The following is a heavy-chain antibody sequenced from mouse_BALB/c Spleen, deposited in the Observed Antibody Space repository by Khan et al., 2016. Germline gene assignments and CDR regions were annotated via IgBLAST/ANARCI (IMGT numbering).Heavy chain of an antibody. V-gene: IGHV6-6*02. CDR3: LNGHFAMDY. CDR2: IRLKSNNYAT. CDR1: GFTFSNYW. Sequence: EVKLEVSGGGLVQPGGSMKLSCVASGFTFSNYWMNWVRQSPEKGLEWVAEIRLKSNNYATHYAESVKGRFTISRDDSKSSVYLQMNNLRAEDSGIYFCLNGHFAMDYWGQGTSVTVSS. J-gene: IGHJ4*01.